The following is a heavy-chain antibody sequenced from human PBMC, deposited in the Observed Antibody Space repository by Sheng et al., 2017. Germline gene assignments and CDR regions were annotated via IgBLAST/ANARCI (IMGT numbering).Heavy chain of an antibody. Sequence: EVQLVESGGGLVQPGGSLRLSCAASGFTFGSYAMSWVRQAPGKGLEWVSAISGNGGSTHYADSVKGRFTDLQRQFQEHAVSANEQPXSRGHGPIYCDERVYYSSAYYF. V-gene: IGHV3-23*04. D-gene: IGHD3-22*01. CDR2: ISGNGGST. J-gene: IGHJ2*01. CDR1: GFTFGSYA. CDR3: DERVYYSSAYYF.